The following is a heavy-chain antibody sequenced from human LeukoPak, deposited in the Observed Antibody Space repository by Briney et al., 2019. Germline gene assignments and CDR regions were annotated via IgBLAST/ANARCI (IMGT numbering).Heavy chain of an antibody. D-gene: IGHD1-26*01. CDR2: IYGSGVSI. Sequence: GGSLRLSCVASGFTFKSYVMNWVRQAPGKGLEWLATIYGSGVSISYADSVKGRFTISRDSSNKTLYLQMNSLRAEDTAMYYCAKDLGWELPAEAYWGQGILVTVSS. V-gene: IGHV3-23*01. CDR1: GFTFKSYV. CDR3: AKDLGWELPAEAY. J-gene: IGHJ4*02.